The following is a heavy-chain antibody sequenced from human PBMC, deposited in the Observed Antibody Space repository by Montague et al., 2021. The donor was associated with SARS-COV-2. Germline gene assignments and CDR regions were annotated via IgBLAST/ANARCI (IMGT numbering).Heavy chain of an antibody. CDR2: IFYSGST. CDR1: GDSVNRNY. Sequence: SETLSLTCSVSGDSVNRNYWSWVRQPPGKGLEWLGYIFYSGSTYNPSLNSRVTMSLDTSKNHFSLNLISVTAAATAVYYCAKASRGYGGDFDSWGQGTLVIVSS. J-gene: IGHJ4*02. V-gene: IGHV4-59*02. CDR3: AKASRGYGGDFDS. D-gene: IGHD4-23*01.